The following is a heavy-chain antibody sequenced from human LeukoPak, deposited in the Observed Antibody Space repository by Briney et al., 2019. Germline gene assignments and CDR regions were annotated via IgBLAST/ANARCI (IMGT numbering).Heavy chain of an antibody. Sequence: PGGSLRLSCAASGFTFTSYAMSWVRRAPGKGLEWVSVISGSGGITYSADSVKGRFSISGDNSKNTLYLQMNSLRAEDTAAYYCAKERGNNGGNTNGYFDYWGQGTLVTVSS. CDR3: AKERGNNGGNTNGYFDY. CDR2: ISGSGGIT. J-gene: IGHJ4*02. CDR1: GFTFTSYA. V-gene: IGHV3-23*01. D-gene: IGHD4-23*01.